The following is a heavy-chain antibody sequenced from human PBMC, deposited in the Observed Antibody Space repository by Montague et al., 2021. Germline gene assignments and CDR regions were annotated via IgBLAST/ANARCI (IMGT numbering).Heavy chain of an antibody. CDR3: ARDTVGASGYFYYYYMDV. CDR1: GDSINTYS. Sequence: SETLSLTCTVFGDSINTYSWSWIRQPAGTGLEWIGRLSNGGSTNSNPSLKSRVSMSVDTSRNQFSLKLSSVTAADTAVYFCARDTVGASGYFYYYYMDVWGRGTTVTVSS. D-gene: IGHD1-26*01. J-gene: IGHJ6*03. V-gene: IGHV4-4*07. CDR2: LSNGGST.